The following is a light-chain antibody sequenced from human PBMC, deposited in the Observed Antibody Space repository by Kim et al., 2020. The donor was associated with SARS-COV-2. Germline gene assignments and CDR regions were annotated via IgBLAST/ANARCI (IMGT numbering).Light chain of an antibody. V-gene: IGLV3-19*01. CDR1: SLRSYY. CDR2: GKN. CDR3: NSRDSSGSHWV. J-gene: IGLJ3*02. Sequence: ALGQTVRITCQGDSLRSYYASWYQQKPGQAPVLVIYGKNNRPKGITERFAGYSTGNTASLTITGAQAEDEAEYYCNSRDSSGSHWVFGGGTKLNVL.